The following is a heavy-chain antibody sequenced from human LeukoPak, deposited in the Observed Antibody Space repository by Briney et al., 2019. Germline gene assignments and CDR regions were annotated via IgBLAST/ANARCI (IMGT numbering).Heavy chain of an antibody. D-gene: IGHD3-10*01. CDR1: GGSFSGY. V-gene: IGHV4-34*01. Sequence: SETLSRTFAVYGGSFSGYWSWIRQPPGMGLEWIGEINQSGNTNYNPSLKSRVTISVDTSKNQFSLKLSSMTAADTAIYYCARGQTGYYFDSWGQGALVTVSS. CDR2: INQSGNT. CDR3: ARGQTGYYFDS. J-gene: IGHJ4*02.